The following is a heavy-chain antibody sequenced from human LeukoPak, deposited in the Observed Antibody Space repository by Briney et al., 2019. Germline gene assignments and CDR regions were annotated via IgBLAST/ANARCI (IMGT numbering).Heavy chain of an antibody. V-gene: IGHV3-7*01. D-gene: IGHD6-19*01. CDR1: GFSISNYW. Sequence: TGGSLRLSCAVSGFSISNYWMTWVRQAPGKGLEWVANIKGDGSERYYVDSVKGRFTISRDNAKNSLYLQMNSLRVEDTAVYYCVRQAGVSWGQGTLVTVSS. CDR3: VRQAGVS. J-gene: IGHJ5*02. CDR2: IKGDGSER.